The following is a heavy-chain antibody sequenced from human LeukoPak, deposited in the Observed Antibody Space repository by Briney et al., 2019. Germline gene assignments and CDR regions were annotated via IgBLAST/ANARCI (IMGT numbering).Heavy chain of an antibody. CDR1: GFTFSSYG. D-gene: IGHD5-24*01. Sequence: PGRSLRLSCAASGFTFSSYGMHWVRQAPGKGLEWVAVIWYDGSNKYYADSVKGRFTISRDNSKNTLYLQMNSLRAEDMAVYYCARGASIMATSSYWGQGTLVTVSS. V-gene: IGHV3-33*01. CDR2: IWYDGSNK. J-gene: IGHJ4*02. CDR3: ARGASIMATSSY.